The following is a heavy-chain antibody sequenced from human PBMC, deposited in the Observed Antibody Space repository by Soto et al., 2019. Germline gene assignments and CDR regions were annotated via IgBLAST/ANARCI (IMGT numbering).Heavy chain of an antibody. CDR2: IYYSGST. CDR1: GGSISSSSYY. D-gene: IGHD6-19*01. Sequence: TVSGGSISSSSYYWGWIRQPPGKGLEWIGSIYYSGSTYYNPSLKSRVTISVDTSKNQFSLKLSSVTAADTAVYYCARNPSGIAVAGTRPDYWGQGTLVTVSS. CDR3: ARNPSGIAVAGTRPDY. J-gene: IGHJ4*02. V-gene: IGHV4-39*01.